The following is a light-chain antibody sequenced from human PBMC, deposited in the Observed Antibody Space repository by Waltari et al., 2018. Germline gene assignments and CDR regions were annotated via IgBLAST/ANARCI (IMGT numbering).Light chain of an antibody. CDR3: QHYVRLPVT. V-gene: IGKV3-20*01. J-gene: IGKJ1*01. Sequence: FVFYQHKRGHGSRLRMYGAATRASGIPDRFSGSGSGTDFSLTINRLGPKDFAVYYCQHYVRLPVTFGQVTKVEIK. CDR2: GAA.